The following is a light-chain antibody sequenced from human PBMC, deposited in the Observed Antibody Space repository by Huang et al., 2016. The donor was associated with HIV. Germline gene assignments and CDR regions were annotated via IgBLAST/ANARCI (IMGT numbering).Light chain of an antibody. V-gene: IGKV3-20*01. CDR3: QQYGSSRIFT. J-gene: IGKJ3*01. CDR2: GAS. Sequence: EIVLTQSPGTLSVSPGERATLSCRASQSVSSSYLAWYQQKPGQAPRPLTYGASSMATGIPDRFSGSESRTDFTLTISRLDPEDFAVYYCQQYGSSRIFTFGPGTKVDI. CDR1: QSVSSSY.